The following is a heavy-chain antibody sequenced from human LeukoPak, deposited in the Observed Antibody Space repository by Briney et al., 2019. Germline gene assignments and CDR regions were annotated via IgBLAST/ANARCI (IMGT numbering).Heavy chain of an antibody. CDR1: GGAISSYY. Sequence: KPSETLSLTCTVSGGAISSYYWTWFRQPPGKGLEWIGYIYYTGSTNYNPSLDSRVTISVDMSKNQVSLNLKYVTAADTAVYYCARGYDWFLDNWGRGTLVTVSS. CDR3: ARGYDWFLDN. J-gene: IGHJ4*02. CDR2: IYYTGST. D-gene: IGHD3-9*01. V-gene: IGHV4-59*01.